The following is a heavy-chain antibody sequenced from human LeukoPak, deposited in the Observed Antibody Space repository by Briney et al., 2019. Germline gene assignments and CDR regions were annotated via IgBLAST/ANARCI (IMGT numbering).Heavy chain of an antibody. Sequence: GGSLRLSCAASGFTFDDYGMSWVRQAPGKGLEWVSGINWNGGSTGYADSVKGRFTISRDNSKNTLYLQMNSLRAEDTAVYYCAKDRSPGYFDYWGQGTLVTVSS. CDR3: AKDRSPGYFDY. D-gene: IGHD3-10*01. J-gene: IGHJ4*02. V-gene: IGHV3-20*04. CDR1: GFTFDDYG. CDR2: INWNGGST.